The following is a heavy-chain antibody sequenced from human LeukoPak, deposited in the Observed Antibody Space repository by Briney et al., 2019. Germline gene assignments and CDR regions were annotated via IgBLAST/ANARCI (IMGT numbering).Heavy chain of an antibody. CDR1: GFTFSIYW. D-gene: IGHD1-26*01. J-gene: IGHJ4*02. V-gene: IGHV3-7*01. Sequence: GGSLRLSCAASGFTFSIYWMTWVRQPPGKGLEWVANIKEDGSEKYYVDSVKGRFTITRDNAKTSLYLQMNSRRVEDTAVYYCARARSGSYDYFDYWGQGTLVTVSS. CDR2: IKEDGSEK. CDR3: ARARSGSYDYFDY.